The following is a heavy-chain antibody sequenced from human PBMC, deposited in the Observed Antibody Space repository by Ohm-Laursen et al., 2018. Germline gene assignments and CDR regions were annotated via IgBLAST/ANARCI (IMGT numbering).Heavy chain of an antibody. Sequence: SLRLSCAASGFTFSNAWMSWVRQAPGKGLEWVGRIKSKTDGGTTDYAAPVKGRFTISRDDSKNTVYLQMNSLKTEDTAVYYCTTGYYYGSGNSEYWGQGTLATVSS. D-gene: IGHD3-10*01. CDR2: IKSKTDGGTT. J-gene: IGHJ4*02. CDR3: TTGYYYGSGNSEY. CDR1: GFTFSNAW. V-gene: IGHV3-15*01.